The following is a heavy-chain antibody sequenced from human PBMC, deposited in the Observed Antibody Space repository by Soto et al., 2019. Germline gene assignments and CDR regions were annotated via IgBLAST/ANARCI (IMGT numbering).Heavy chain of an antibody. Sequence: QVQLVQSGAEVKKPGSSVKVSCKASGGTFSSYAISWVRQAPGQGLEWMGGIIPICGTANYAQKFQGRVTITADESTSTAYMERSSLRSEDTAVYYCAAGDSSGNLWGYFDYWGQGTLVNVSS. CDR3: AAGDSSGNLWGYFDY. V-gene: IGHV1-69*01. CDR2: IIPICGTA. CDR1: GGTFSSYA. D-gene: IGHD3-22*01. J-gene: IGHJ4*02.